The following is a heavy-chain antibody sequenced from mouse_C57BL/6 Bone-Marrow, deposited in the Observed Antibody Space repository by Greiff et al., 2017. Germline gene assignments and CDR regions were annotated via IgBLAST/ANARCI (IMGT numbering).Heavy chain of an antibody. J-gene: IGHJ4*01. Sequence: VQLQQPGAELVKPGASVKMSCKASGYTFTSYWITWVKQRPGQGLEWIGDIYPGSGSTNYNEKFKSKATLTVDTSSSTAYMQLSSLTSEDSAVYYCARGGAYYSYYYAMDYWGQGTSVTVSS. V-gene: IGHV1-55*01. CDR2: IYPGSGST. CDR1: GYTFTSYW. CDR3: ARGGAYYSYYYAMDY. D-gene: IGHD2-12*01.